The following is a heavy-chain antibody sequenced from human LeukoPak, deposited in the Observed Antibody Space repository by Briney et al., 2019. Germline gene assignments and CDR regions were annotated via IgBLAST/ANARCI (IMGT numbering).Heavy chain of an antibody. CDR2: ISAYNGNT. CDR3: ARCDWLLYFYYFDY. V-gene: IGHV1-18*01. J-gene: IGHJ4*02. CDR1: GYTFTSYG. Sequence: ASVKVSCKASGYTFTSYGISWVRQAPGQGLEWMGWISAYNGNTNYAQKLQGRVPMTTDTSTSTAYMELRSLRSDDTAVYYCARCDWLLYFYYFDYWGQGTLVTVSS. D-gene: IGHD3-9*01.